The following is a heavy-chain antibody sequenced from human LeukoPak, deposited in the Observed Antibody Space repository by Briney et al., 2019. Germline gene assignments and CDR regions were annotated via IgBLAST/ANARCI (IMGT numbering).Heavy chain of an antibody. CDR2: INPKSGGT. J-gene: IGHJ3*02. V-gene: IGHV1-2*05. D-gene: IGHD6-13*01. CDR3: ARERIAAAGSIDVFDI. CDR1: GYTFTGYY. Sequence: ASVKVSCKASGYTFTGYYVHWVRQAPGQGLEWMGRINPKSGGTSYAQKFQGRVTMTRDTSISTTYMELSRLTSDDTVVYYCARERIAAAGSIDVFDIWGQGTMVTVSS.